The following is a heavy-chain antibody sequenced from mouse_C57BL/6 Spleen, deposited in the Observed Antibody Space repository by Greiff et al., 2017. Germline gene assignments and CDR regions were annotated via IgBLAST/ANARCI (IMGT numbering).Heavy chain of an antibody. J-gene: IGHJ2*01. V-gene: IGHV5-6*01. Sequence: EVQLVESGGDLVKPGGSLKLSCAASGFTFSSYGMSWVRQTPDKRLEWVATISSGGSYTYYPDSVKGRFTISRDNAKNTLYLQMSSLKSEDTAMYYCARHDTSYFDYWGQGTTLTVSS. CDR3: ARHDTSYFDY. CDR2: ISSGGSYT. CDR1: GFTFSSYG.